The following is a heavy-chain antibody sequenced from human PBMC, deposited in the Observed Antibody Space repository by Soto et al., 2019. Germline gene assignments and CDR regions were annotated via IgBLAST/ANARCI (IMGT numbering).Heavy chain of an antibody. Sequence: QVQLVQSGAEEKKPGASVKVSCKASGYTFTSYAMHWVRQAPGQRLEWMGWINAGNGNTKYSQKFQGRVTITRHTSASTAYMELSSLRSEDTALYYCARSIVVVTALDYWGQGTLVTVSS. D-gene: IGHD2-21*02. V-gene: IGHV1-3*05. CDR1: GYTFTSYA. CDR2: INAGNGNT. CDR3: ARSIVVVTALDY. J-gene: IGHJ4*02.